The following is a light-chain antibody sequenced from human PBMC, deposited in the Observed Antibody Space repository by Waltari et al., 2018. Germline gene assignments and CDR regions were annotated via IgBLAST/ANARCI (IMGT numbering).Light chain of an antibody. CDR3: QAWDSSTVV. CDR1: KSGATY. J-gene: IGLJ2*01. V-gene: IGLV3-1*01. Sequence: SYELTQPPSVSVPPGQTATIPCSGDKSGATYACWYQQKPGQSPVLVIYQASKRPSGIPERFDGSNSGNTATLTISGTQAMDEADYYCQAWDSSTVVFGGGTKLTVL. CDR2: QAS.